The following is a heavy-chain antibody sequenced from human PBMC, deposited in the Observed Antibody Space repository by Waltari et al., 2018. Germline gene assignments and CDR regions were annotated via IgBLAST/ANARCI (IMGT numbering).Heavy chain of an antibody. CDR2: IIPSFGTA. CDR3: TRVRHSGSYSPYY. V-gene: IGHV1-69*05. CDR1: GGTFSSYA. Sequence: QVQLVQSGAEVKKPGSSVKVSCKASGGTFSSYAISWVRQAPGQGLEWMGGIIPSFGTANYAQKFQVNGTITTDESTSTAYMELSSLRSEDTSVYYCTRVRHSGSYSPYYWGQGTLVTVSS. D-gene: IGHD1-26*01. J-gene: IGHJ4*02.